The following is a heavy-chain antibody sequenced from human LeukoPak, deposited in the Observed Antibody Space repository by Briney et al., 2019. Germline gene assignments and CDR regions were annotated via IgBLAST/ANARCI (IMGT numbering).Heavy chain of an antibody. V-gene: IGHV2-70*04. CDR2: IDWDDDK. J-gene: IGHJ4*02. D-gene: IGHD3-3*01. CDR1: GFSLSTSGMR. Sequence: SGPALVKPTQTLTLTCTFSGFSLSTSGMRVSWIRQPPGKALEWLARIDWDDDKFYSTSLKTRLTISKDTSKNQVVLTMTNMDPVDTATYYCAREEWLPEGGFFDYWGQGTLVTVSS. CDR3: AREEWLPEGGFFDY.